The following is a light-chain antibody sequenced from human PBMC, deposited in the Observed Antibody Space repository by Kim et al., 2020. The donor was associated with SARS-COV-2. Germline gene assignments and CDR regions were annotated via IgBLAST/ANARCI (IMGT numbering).Light chain of an antibody. CDR3: SSYAGSNNVV. CDR1: SSDVGGYNY. CDR2: EVS. Sequence: QSALTQPPSASGSPGQSVTISCTGTSSDVGGYNYVSWNQQHPGKAPKLMIYEVSKRPSGVPDRFSGSKSGNTASLTVSGLQAEDEADYYCSSYAGSNNVVFGGGTQLTVL. J-gene: IGLJ2*01. V-gene: IGLV2-8*01.